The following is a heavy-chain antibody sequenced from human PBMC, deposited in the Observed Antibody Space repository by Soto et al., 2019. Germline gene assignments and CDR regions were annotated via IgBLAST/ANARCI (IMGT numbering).Heavy chain of an antibody. CDR2: IYPGDSDT. D-gene: IGHD2-15*01. J-gene: IGHJ6*02. CDR3: AVEVVYSSGGTWSSTDNNYFYVMDV. V-gene: IGHV5-51*01. CDR1: GYSFTSYW. Sequence: PGESLKISCKGSGYSFTSYWIGWVRQMPGKGLEWMGIIYPGDSDTRYSPSFQGQVTISADKSISTAYLQWSSLKASDTATYYCAVEVVYSSGGTWSSTDNNYFYVMDVWGQGTTLTV.